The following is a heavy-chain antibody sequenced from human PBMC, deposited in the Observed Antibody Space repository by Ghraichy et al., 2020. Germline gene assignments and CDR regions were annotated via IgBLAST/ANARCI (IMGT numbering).Heavy chain of an antibody. J-gene: IGHJ2*01. CDR2: IHHTGST. Sequence: ESLNISCTVSGGSIRSSNFYWGWIRQPPGKGPEWLGSIHHTGSTYHNPSLESRLTISVDTSKNLFSLKLTSVTAADTAVYFCAGSFAVIRYFGLWGRGTLVTVSS. CDR3: AGSFAVIRYFGL. V-gene: IGHV4-39*01. CDR1: GGSIRSSNFY. D-gene: IGHD2-21*01.